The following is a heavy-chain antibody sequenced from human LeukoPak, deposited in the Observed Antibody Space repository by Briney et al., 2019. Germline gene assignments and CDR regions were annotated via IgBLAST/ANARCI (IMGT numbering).Heavy chain of an antibody. CDR2: IKPDGSEK. CDR3: AREEDNADEYLREDY. J-gene: IGHJ4*02. Sequence: GGSLRLSCAASGLPFSSYWMSWVSQAPGKGLEWVANIKPDGSEKNYVDSVKGRFTISRDNARNSLFLQMNSLRAEDTAVYYCAREEDNADEYLREDYWGQGTLVTVSS. V-gene: IGHV3-7*01. D-gene: IGHD2/OR15-2a*01. CDR1: GLPFSSYW.